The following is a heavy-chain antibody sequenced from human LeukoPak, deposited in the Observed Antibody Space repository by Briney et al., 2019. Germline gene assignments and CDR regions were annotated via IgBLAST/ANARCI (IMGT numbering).Heavy chain of an antibody. D-gene: IGHD3-3*01. CDR2: INSNGDEI. CDR3: ARESAGVGYFDY. Sequence: PGGCLRLSCAASGFTFSTYAMTWVRQAPGKGLEWVSGINSNGDEIYYADSVKGRFTISRDNAKNSLYLQMNSLRAEDTAVYYCARESAGVGYFDYWGQGTLVTLSA. V-gene: IGHV3-21*04. CDR1: GFTFSTYA. J-gene: IGHJ4*02.